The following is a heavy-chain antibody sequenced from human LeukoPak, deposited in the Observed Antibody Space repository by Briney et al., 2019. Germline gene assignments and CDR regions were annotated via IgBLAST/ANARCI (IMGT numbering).Heavy chain of an antibody. Sequence: GGSLRLSCAASGFTFSSYAMSWVRQAPGKGLEWVSAISGSGGSTYYADSVKGRFTISRDNSKNTLYLQMNSLRAEDTAVYYCAKDPYCGGDCYSGPLDYWGQGTLVTVSS. CDR3: AKDPYCGGDCYSGPLDY. V-gene: IGHV3-23*01. D-gene: IGHD2-21*02. CDR2: ISGSGGST. CDR1: GFTFSSYA. J-gene: IGHJ4*02.